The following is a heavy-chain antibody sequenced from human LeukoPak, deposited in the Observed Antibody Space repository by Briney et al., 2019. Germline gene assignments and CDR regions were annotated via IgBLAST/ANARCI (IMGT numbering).Heavy chain of an antibody. Sequence: GGSLRLSSAASGFTVSSNYMSWVRQAPGKGLEWVSVIYSGGSTYYADSVKGRFTISRHNSKNTLYLQMNSLRAEDTAVYYCARDDPSYYYGMDVWGQGTTVTVSS. CDR1: GFTVSSNY. CDR3: ARDDPSYYYGMDV. CDR2: IYSGGST. J-gene: IGHJ6*02. V-gene: IGHV3-53*04.